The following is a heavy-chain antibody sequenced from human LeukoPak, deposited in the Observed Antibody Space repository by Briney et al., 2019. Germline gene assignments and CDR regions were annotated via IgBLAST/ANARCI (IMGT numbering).Heavy chain of an antibody. D-gene: IGHD3-16*01. CDR2: VKNRGDGMAT. J-gene: IGHJ4*02. CDR1: TLTRAW. Sequence: PGGSLRLSCVLSTLTRAWLNWFRRAPGKGLEWVGRVKNRGDGMATDYAAPVKGRFIISRDDSKKTVYLQMDSLKTEDTAVYFCTTEYFGGFEYWGQGTLVTVSS. CDR3: TTEYFGGFEY. V-gene: IGHV3-15*07.